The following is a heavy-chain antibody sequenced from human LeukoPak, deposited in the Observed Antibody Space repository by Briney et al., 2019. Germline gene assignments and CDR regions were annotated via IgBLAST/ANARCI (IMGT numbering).Heavy chain of an antibody. V-gene: IGHV3-23*01. D-gene: IGHD4-11*01. Sequence: QPGGSLRLSCAASGVTFSTYAMSWVRQAPGKGLEWVSTIVGSGGSTYYADSVKGRFTISRDNSKNTLYLQMSSLRAEDTAVYYCARDLRYSNYHNTIKSYYYYYGMDVWGQGTTVTVSS. J-gene: IGHJ6*02. CDR3: ARDLRYSNYHNTIKSYYYYYGMDV. CDR2: IVGSGGST. CDR1: GVTFSTYA.